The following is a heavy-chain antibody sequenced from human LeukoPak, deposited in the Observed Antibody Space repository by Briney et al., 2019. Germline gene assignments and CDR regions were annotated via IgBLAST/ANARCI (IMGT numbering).Heavy chain of an antibody. V-gene: IGHV1-69*13. D-gene: IGHD6-19*01. Sequence: SVNVSCKASGGTFSSYAISWVRQAPGQGLEWMGGIIPIFGTATYAQKFQGRVTITADESTSTAYMELSSLRSEDTAVYYCARVRGYSSGWYERFGMDVWGQGTTVTVSS. J-gene: IGHJ6*02. CDR3: ARVRGYSSGWYERFGMDV. CDR1: GGTFSSYA. CDR2: IIPIFGTA.